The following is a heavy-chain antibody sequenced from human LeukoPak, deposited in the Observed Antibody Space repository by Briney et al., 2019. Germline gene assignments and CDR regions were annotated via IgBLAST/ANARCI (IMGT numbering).Heavy chain of an antibody. CDR1: GGSISSSSYY. CDR2: IYYSGST. J-gene: IGHJ4*02. CDR3: AGRLYYDILTGHSTYFDY. D-gene: IGHD3-9*01. Sequence: SETLSLTCTVSGGSISSSSYYWGWIRQPPGKGLEWIGSIYYSGSTNYNPSLKSRVTISVDTSKNQFSLKLSSVTAADTAVYYCAGRLYYDILTGHSTYFDYWGQGTLVTVSS. V-gene: IGHV4-39*01.